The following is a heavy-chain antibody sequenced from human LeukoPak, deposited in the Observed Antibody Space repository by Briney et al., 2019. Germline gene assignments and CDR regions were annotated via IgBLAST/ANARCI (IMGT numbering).Heavy chain of an antibody. Sequence: SVKVSCKASGGTFSSYAISWVRQAPGQGLEWMGGTIPIFGTANYAQKFQGRVTITADKSTSTAYMELSSLRSEDTAVYYCARSRVVTAYDAFDIWGQGTMVTVSS. D-gene: IGHD2-21*02. CDR2: TIPIFGTA. V-gene: IGHV1-69*06. CDR3: ARSRVVTAYDAFDI. J-gene: IGHJ3*02. CDR1: GGTFSSYA.